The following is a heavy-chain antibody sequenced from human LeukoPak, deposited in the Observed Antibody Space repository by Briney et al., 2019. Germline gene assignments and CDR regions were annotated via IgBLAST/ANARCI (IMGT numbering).Heavy chain of an antibody. D-gene: IGHD3-3*01. CDR2: IYYSGST. CDR3: ARLTATYYDFWSGYYPTYYFDY. CDR1: GGSISSSSYS. J-gene: IGHJ4*02. Sequence: PSETLSLTCTVSGGSISSSSYSWGWIRQPPGKGLEWIGSIYYSGSTYYNPSLKSRVTISVDTSKNQFSLKLSSVTAADTAVYYCARLTATYYDFWSGYYPTYYFDYWGQGTLVTVSS. V-gene: IGHV4-39*01.